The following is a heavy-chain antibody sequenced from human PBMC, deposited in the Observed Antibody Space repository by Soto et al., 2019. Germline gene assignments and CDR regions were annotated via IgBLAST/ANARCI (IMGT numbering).Heavy chain of an antibody. V-gene: IGHV3-23*01. CDR2: MSGTGGTT. D-gene: IGHD6-19*01. J-gene: IGHJ4*02. Sequence: EVQLLESGGGLVQPGRSLRLSCAASGFTFSSYAMNWVRQAPGKGLEWVSAMSGTGGTTYYADSVKGRFTISRDNSKNPLYLPMNSLRVEDTAVFYCAKAGFSSGWSPSYFDYWGQGTLVTVSS. CDR3: AKAGFSSGWSPSYFDY. CDR1: GFTFSSYA.